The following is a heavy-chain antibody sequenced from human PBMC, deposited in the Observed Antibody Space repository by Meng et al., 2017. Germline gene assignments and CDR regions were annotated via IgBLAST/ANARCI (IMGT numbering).Heavy chain of an antibody. D-gene: IGHD4-17*01. J-gene: IGHJ2*01. CDR2: ISAYNGNT. CDR3: ARGGSRYYGDYNWYFDL. V-gene: IGHV1-18*01. Sequence: QLVQYGAEVKKPGASVKVSCKAPGYTFTSNGISWVRQAPGQGLEWMGWISAYNGNTNYAQKLQGRVTMTTDTSTSTAYMELRSLRSDDTAVYYCARGGSRYYGDYNWYFDLWGRGTLVTVSS. CDR1: GYTFTSNG.